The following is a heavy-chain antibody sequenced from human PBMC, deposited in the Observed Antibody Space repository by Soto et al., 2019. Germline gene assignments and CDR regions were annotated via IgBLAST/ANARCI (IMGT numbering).Heavy chain of an antibody. D-gene: IGHD1-1*01. Sequence: SVKVSCKASGGTFSSYAISWVRQAPGQGLEWMGGIIPIFGTANYAQKFQGRVTITADKSTSTAYVELSSLRSEDTAVYYCARVSSGGPTYYFDYWGQGTLVTVSS. V-gene: IGHV1-69*06. CDR1: GGTFSSYA. J-gene: IGHJ4*02. CDR3: ARVSSGGPTYYFDY. CDR2: IIPIFGTA.